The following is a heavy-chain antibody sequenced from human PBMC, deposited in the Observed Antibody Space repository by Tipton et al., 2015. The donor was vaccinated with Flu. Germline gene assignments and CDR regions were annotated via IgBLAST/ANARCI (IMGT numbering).Heavy chain of an antibody. CDR1: GFTVSSNY. CDR2: IYSGGST. J-gene: IGHJ4*02. Sequence: SLRLSCAASGFTVSSNYMSWVRQAPGKGLEWVSVIYSGGSTYYADSVKGRFTISRDNSKNTLHLQMNGLRAEDTAVYYCASGLEAYYDSSGYFSGFDYWGQGTLVTVSS. V-gene: IGHV3-53*01. D-gene: IGHD3-22*01. CDR3: ASGLEAYYDSSGYFSGFDY.